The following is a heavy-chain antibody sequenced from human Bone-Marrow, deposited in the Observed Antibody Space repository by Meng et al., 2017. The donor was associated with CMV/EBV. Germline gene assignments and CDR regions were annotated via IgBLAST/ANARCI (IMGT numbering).Heavy chain of an antibody. CDR1: GFTFSSYW. Sequence: LSLTCAASGFTFSSYWMTWVRRAPGKGLEWVANIKQDGREKYYVGSVKGRFTISRDNAKNSLFLQMNSLRAEDTAVYYCARDDAEGGMDVWGQGTTVTVSS. CDR2: IKQDGREK. J-gene: IGHJ6*02. CDR3: ARDDAEGGMDV. V-gene: IGHV3-7*01.